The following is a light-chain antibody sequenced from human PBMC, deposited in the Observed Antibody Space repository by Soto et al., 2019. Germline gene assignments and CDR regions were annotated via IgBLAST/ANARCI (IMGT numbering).Light chain of an antibody. J-gene: IGKJ4*01. CDR2: TAS. V-gene: IGKV1-39*01. CDR1: QSISYF. CDR3: QQSYRTPLS. Sequence: DIHMTQSLSSLSASVGDRDTITCRASQSISYFLNLYQQKPGKAPTLLIYTASNLQSGVPSRFSGSGSGTDFTLTISSLEPEDFAIYYCQQSYRTPLSFGGGTKVEI.